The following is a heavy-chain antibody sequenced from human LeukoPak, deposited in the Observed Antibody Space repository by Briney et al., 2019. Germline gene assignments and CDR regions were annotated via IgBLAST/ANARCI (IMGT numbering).Heavy chain of an antibody. V-gene: IGHV3-30*04. D-gene: IGHD6-13*01. CDR2: ISYDESNT. CDR1: GFTFSSYA. J-gene: IGHJ4*02. CDR3: ARDPGIAAAGTVGYFDS. Sequence: GRSLRLSCAASGFTFSSYAMHWVRQAPGKGLGWVATISYDESNTYFADSVKGRFTISRDNSKNTLYLQMNSLRVEDTAVYYCARDPGIAAAGTVGYFDSWGQGILVTVSS.